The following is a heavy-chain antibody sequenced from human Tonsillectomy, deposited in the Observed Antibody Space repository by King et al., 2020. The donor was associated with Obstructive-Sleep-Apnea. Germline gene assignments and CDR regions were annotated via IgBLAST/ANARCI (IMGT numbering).Heavy chain of an antibody. Sequence: VQLVESGGGLVKPGGSLRLSCAASGFTFSNAWMSWVRQAPGKGLEWVGRIKSKTDGGTTDYAAPVKGRFTISRDDSKNTLYLQMNSLKTEDTAVYYCTTVYFHYDDSSGYYWDYFDYWGQGTLVTVSS. CDR3: TTVYFHYDDSSGYYWDYFDY. V-gene: IGHV3-15*01. D-gene: IGHD3-22*01. J-gene: IGHJ4*02. CDR1: GFTFSNAW. CDR2: IKSKTDGGTT.